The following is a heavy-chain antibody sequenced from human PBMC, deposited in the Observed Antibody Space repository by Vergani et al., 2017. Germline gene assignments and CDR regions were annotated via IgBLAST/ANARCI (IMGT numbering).Heavy chain of an antibody. V-gene: IGHV3-30*02. CDR2: IRYDGTNT. D-gene: IGHD3-10*01. CDR3: AKDSGITMVRGVIIKGSYFDY. CDR1: GFTFCSYG. Sequence: QVQLVESGGGVVQPGRSLRLSCAASGFTFCSYGMHWVRQAPGKGLEWVAFIRYDGTNTYYADSVKGRFAISRDNSKNTLYLQMNSLRAEDTAVYYCAKDSGITMVRGVIIKGSYFDYWGQGTLVTVSS. J-gene: IGHJ4*02.